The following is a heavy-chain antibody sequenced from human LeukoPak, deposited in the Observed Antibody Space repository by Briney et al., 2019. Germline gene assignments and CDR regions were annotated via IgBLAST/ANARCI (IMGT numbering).Heavy chain of an antibody. V-gene: IGHV4-30-4*01. D-gene: IGHD3-10*01. CDR2: MYSSRST. CDR3: ARHGGDSLN. CDR1: GGSFSSGDYY. J-gene: IGHJ4*02. Sequence: SQTLTLTCTVSGGSFSSGDYYWSWIRQPPGKSLEWIEYMYSSRSTYYDPSLKRQVTITVDTSNKQSARKLSSGTAADEAVYDCARHGGDSLNWGQGTLVTVS.